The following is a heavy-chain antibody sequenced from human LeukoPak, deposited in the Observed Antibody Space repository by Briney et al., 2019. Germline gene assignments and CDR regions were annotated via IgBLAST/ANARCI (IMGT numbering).Heavy chain of an antibody. V-gene: IGHV1-2*02. CDR3: ATPVPGYGALDV. CDR2: INPNTGGT. J-gene: IGHJ3*01. CDR1: GYSVSDYY. D-gene: IGHD3-9*01. Sequence: GASVKVSCETSGYSVSDYYMHWVRQAPGQGLEWMGWINPNTGGTKYAQEFQGRVTMTGDTSPSIVQMELRSLTADDTAMYYCATPVPGYGALDVWGQGTMVTVSS.